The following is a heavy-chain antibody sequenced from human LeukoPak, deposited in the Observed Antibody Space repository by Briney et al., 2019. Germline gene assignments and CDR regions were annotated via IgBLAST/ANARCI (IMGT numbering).Heavy chain of an antibody. CDR2: FYYSGST. Sequence: SETLSLTCTVSGGSISSGSYYWGWIRQPPGKGLEWIGSFYYSGSTYYNPSLKSRVSMSVDTSKNHFSLKLSSVTAADTAVYYCARDTVGATFPGAFDIWGQGTFHRLF. CDR3: ARDTVGATFPGAFDI. V-gene: IGHV4-39*07. CDR1: GGSISSGSYY. J-gene: IGHJ3*02. D-gene: IGHD1-26*01.